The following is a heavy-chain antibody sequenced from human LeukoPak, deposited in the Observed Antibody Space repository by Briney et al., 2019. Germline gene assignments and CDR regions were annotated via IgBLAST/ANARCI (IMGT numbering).Heavy chain of an antibody. CDR1: GGSFSGYL. J-gene: IGHJ6*02. V-gene: IGHV4-34*01. Sequence: SETLSLTCAVSGGSFSGYLWNWIRQSPEMGLEWIGEINHSGSTNYNPSLKSRVTISVDTSKNQFSLKLSSVTAADTAVYYCARGINYYYYGMDVWGQGTTVTVSS. CDR2: INHSGST. CDR3: ARGINYYYYGMDV.